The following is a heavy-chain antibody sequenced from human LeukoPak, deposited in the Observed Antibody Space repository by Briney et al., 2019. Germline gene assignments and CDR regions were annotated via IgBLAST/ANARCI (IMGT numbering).Heavy chain of an antibody. V-gene: IGHV3-53*01. CDR1: GFTVNNNY. CDR3: TRTSDILTGYTPREAYYYYYHMDV. CDR2: IYSGGTT. D-gene: IGHD3-9*01. Sequence: GGSLRLSCAASGFTVNNNYMSWVRQAPGKGLEWVSVIYSGGTTLYADSVKGRFSISRDNSKNTVYLQMNSLRAEDTAVYYCTRTSDILTGYTPREAYYYYYHMDVWGKGTTVTISS. J-gene: IGHJ6*03.